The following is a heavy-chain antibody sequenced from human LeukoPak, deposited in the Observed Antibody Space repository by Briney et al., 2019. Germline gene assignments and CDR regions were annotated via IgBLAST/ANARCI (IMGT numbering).Heavy chain of an antibody. CDR3: ARVPTSSWYPHFYYMDV. J-gene: IGHJ6*03. CDR1: GFRFSEYY. Sequence: PGGSLRLSCGASGFRFSEYYMSWIRQAPGKGLEWVAYISGSGRSVFYADSVQGRFTVSRDNAKNSLNLQMNSLRVEDRALYYCARVPTSSWYPHFYYMDVWGKGIMVTVSS. D-gene: IGHD6-13*01. V-gene: IGHV3-11*01. CDR2: ISGSGRSV.